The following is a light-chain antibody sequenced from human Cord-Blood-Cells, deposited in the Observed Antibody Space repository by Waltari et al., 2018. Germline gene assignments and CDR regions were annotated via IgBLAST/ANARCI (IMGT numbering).Light chain of an antibody. J-gene: IGKJ2*01. V-gene: IGKV4-1*01. CDR3: QQYYSTPYT. CDR2: WAS. CDR1: QSVLYSSNNQNY. Sequence: DIVMTQSPDSLAVSLGGRATINCTYSQSVLYSSNNQNYLAWYQQKPGQPPKLLIYWASTRESGVPDRFSGSGSGTDFTLTISSLQAEDVAVYYCQQYYSTPYTFVQGTKLEIK.